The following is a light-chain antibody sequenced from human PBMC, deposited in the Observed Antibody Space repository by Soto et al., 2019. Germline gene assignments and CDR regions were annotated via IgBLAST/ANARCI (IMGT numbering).Light chain of an antibody. CDR3: QQYGSSPRT. J-gene: IGKJ1*01. CDR2: GAS. V-gene: IGKV3-20*01. CDR1: QSVSSFY. Sequence: ENVLTQSPGTLSLSPGERSTLSCRASQSVSSFYLAWYQQRPGQAPRLLISGASSRAPGIPDRFSGSGSGTAFTLTISRLEPEDFAVYYCQQYGSSPRTFGQGTKVEVK.